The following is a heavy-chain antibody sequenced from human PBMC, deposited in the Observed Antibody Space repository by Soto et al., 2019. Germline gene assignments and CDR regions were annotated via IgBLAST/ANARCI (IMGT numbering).Heavy chain of an antibody. D-gene: IGHD3-10*01. CDR1: GSTFRTYA. V-gene: IGHV3-23*01. Sequence: PGGSLSLSCQPSGSTFRTYAMSWVRQAPGKGLDWVSAISGSGGSTYYADSVKGRFTISRDNSKNTLYLQMNSLRAEDTAVYYCARYYGSGSYEDYYYYGMDVWGQGTTVTVSS. J-gene: IGHJ6*02. CDR3: ARYYGSGSYEDYYYYGMDV. CDR2: ISGSGGST.